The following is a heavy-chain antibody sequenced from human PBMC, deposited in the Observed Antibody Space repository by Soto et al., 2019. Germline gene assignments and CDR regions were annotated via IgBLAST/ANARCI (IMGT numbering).Heavy chain of an antibody. Sequence: GGSLRLSCAASGFTFSSYAMSWVRQAPGKGLEWVSAISGSGGSTYYADSVKGRFTIYRDNSKNTLYLQMNSLRAEDTAVYYCAKAPIAAAGKAEYFQHWGQGTLVTVSS. J-gene: IGHJ1*01. D-gene: IGHD6-13*01. CDR3: AKAPIAAAGKAEYFQH. CDR2: ISGSGGST. CDR1: GFTFSSYA. V-gene: IGHV3-23*01.